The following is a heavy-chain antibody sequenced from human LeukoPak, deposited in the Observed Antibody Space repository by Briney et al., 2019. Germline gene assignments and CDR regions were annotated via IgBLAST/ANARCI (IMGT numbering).Heavy chain of an antibody. V-gene: IGHV4-34*01. Sequence: SETLSLTCAVYGGSFSGYYWSWIRQPPGKGLEWIGEINHSGSTNYNPSLKSRVTLSVDTSKNQFSLKLSSVTAADTAVYYCARGRYDFWSGYSNYFDYWGQGTLVTVSS. CDR3: ARGRYDFWSGYSNYFDY. D-gene: IGHD3-3*01. J-gene: IGHJ4*02. CDR1: GGSFSGYY. CDR2: INHSGST.